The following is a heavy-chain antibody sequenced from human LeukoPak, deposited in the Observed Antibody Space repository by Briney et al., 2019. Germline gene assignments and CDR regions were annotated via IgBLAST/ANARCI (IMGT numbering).Heavy chain of an antibody. D-gene: IGHD6-19*01. CDR3: ASLLGPRQWLGGNLDY. CDR1: GYTFTSYD. CDR2: MNPNSGNT. Sequence: ASVKVSCKASGYTFTSYDINWVRQATGQGLEWMGWMNPNSGNTGYAQKFQGRVTITADESTSTAYMELSSLRSEDTAVYYCASLLGPRQWLGGNLDYWGQGTLVTVSS. J-gene: IGHJ4*02. V-gene: IGHV1-8*01.